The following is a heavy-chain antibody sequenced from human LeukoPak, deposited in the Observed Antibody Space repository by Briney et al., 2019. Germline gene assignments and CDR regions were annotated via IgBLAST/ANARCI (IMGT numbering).Heavy chain of an antibody. CDR2: INPNGGDT. CDR3: ARTVIGTYYDSSGYYLPWDY. V-gene: IGHV1-2*02. CDR1: GYTFTGYY. D-gene: IGHD3-22*01. Sequence: VASVKVSCKASGYTFTGYYMHWVRQAPGQGLQWMGWINPNGGDTNYAQKFQGRVTMTRDTSISTAYMELSRLRSDDTAVYYCARTVIGTYYDSSGYYLPWDYWGQGTLVTVSS. J-gene: IGHJ4*02.